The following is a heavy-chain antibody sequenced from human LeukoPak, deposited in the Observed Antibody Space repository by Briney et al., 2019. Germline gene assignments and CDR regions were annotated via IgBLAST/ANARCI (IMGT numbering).Heavy chain of an antibody. J-gene: IGHJ3*02. CDR2: TYYRSKWYN. CDR3: ATRITMVRGDDDAFDI. Sequence: SQTLSLTCAISGDSVSSNSAAWNWIRQSPSRGLEWLGRTYYRSKWYNDYAVSVKSRITVNPDTSKNQFSLQLNSVTPEDTAVYYCATRITMVRGDDDAFDIWGQGTMVTVSS. V-gene: IGHV6-1*01. CDR1: GDSVSSNSAA. D-gene: IGHD3-10*01.